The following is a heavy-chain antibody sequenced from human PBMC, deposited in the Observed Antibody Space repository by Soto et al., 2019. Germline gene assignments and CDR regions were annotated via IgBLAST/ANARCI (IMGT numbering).Heavy chain of an antibody. V-gene: IGHV3-23*01. CDR3: AKGNQGSA. J-gene: IGHJ5*02. Sequence: EVQLLDSGGGLVQPGGSLRLSCAASGFTFSTYAMGWVRQAPGKGLEWVSTFTGGGRTYYADLVKGRFTISRDNYKNTLYLQMNSLRAEDTAVYYCAKGNQGSAWGQGTLVTVSS. CDR2: FTGGGRT. CDR1: GFTFSTYA.